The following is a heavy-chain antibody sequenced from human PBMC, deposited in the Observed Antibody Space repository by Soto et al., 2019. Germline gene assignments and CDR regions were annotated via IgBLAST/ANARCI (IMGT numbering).Heavy chain of an antibody. CDR2: IIPIFGTA. CDR1: GGTFSSYA. J-gene: IGHJ5*02. Sequence: SVKVSCKASGGTFSSYAISWVRQAPGQGLEWMGGIIPIFGTANYAQKFQGRVTITADKSTSTAEMELSSLRAEDTAAYYGARGVAPAAISWFDPCGWGTLVTVSS. V-gene: IGHV1-69*06. D-gene: IGHD2-2*01. CDR3: ARGVAPAAISWFDP.